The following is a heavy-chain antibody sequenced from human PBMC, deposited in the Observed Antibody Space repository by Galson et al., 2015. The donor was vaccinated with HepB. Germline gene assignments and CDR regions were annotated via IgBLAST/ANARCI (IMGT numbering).Heavy chain of an antibody. CDR2: INPHSGGA. J-gene: IGHJ4*01. Sequence: SVKVSCKASGYTFTGYYVHWVRQAPGQGLEWMGWINPHSGGANYAQKFQGRVTMTSDTSISTAYMELSRLRSDDTAVYYCATGDWNYANYWGQGTLVTVS. D-gene: IGHD1-7*01. CDR3: ATGDWNYANY. V-gene: IGHV1-2*02. CDR1: GYTFTGYY.